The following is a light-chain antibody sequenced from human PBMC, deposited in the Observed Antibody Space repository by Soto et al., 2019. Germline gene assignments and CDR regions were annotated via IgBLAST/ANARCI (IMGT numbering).Light chain of an antibody. V-gene: IGLV2-14*01. CDR3: SSYTFISTLLV. Sequence: QSALTQPASVSGAPGQSITISCTGTSSDVGGYNFVSWYQQHPGKAPRLMIFEVNNRPSGVSDRFSGSKSGNTASLTISGLHAEDEADYYCSSYTFISTLLVFGGGTKLTVL. J-gene: IGLJ3*02. CDR2: EVN. CDR1: SSDVGGYNF.